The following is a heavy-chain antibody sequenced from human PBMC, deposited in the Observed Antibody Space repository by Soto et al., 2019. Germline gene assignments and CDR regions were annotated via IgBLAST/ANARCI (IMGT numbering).Heavy chain of an antibody. CDR2: INQDGSVK. CDR3: SRIGYSSSSEDY. V-gene: IGHV3-7*05. CDR1: GFIFSNYW. D-gene: IGHD6-6*01. J-gene: IGHJ4*02. Sequence: EVQLVESGGGLVQPGGSLRLSCAASGFIFSNYWMTWVRQAPGKGLEWVANINQDGSVKYYGASVKGRFTVSRDNAKNSLFLQVNSLRAGDTAVYYCSRIGYSSSSEDYWGQGTQVNVSS.